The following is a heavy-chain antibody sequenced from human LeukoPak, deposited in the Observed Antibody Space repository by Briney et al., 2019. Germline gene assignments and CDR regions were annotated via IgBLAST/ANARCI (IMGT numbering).Heavy chain of an antibody. J-gene: IGHJ4*02. CDR2: IYYSGST. CDR1: GGSISSSSYY. CDR3: ARDQPRYYYFHY. D-gene: IGHD3-10*01. Sequence: SETLSLTCTVSGGSISSSSYYWGWHRQPPGKELEWIGSIYYSGSTYYNPSLKSRVTISVDTSKNQFSLKLSSVTAADTAVYYCARDQPRYYYFHYWGQGTLVTVSS. V-gene: IGHV4-39*07.